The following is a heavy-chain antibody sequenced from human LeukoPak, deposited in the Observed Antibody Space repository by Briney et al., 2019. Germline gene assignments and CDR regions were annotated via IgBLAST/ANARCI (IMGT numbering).Heavy chain of an antibody. J-gene: IGHJ4*02. CDR2: IYPSDSDA. CDR1: GYRFSDYW. V-gene: IGHV5-51*01. D-gene: IGHD2-8*02. Sequence: GESLKISCKVSGYRFSDYWIGWVRQMPGKGLEWMGIIYPSDSDAKYSPSLQGHVSISADKSITTAYLQRSSLKASDTAMYYCARCTGDQRYFDYWGQGTLVTVSS. CDR3: ARCTGDQRYFDY.